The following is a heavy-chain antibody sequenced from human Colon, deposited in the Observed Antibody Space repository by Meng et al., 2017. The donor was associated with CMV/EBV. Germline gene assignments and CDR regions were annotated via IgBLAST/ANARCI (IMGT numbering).Heavy chain of an antibody. J-gene: IGHJ4*02. D-gene: IGHD6-19*01. CDR2: INPNNGDI. CDR1: GYTFTGYF. V-gene: IGHV1-2*02. Sequence: SGYTFTGYFIHWLRQAPGQGLEWMGWINPNNGDIKYAQKFQGRITMTRDTSITTASMELSTLNSDDSAVYYCARAHQSSGWRGARDFWGQGTLVTVSS. CDR3: ARAHQSSGWRGARDF.